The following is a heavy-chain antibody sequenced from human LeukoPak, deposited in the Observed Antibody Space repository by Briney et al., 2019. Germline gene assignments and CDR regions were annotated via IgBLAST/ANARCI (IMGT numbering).Heavy chain of an antibody. J-gene: IGHJ3*02. CDR1: GDSVSGKSAA. CDR3: AREEVYYGDFAIDAFDI. D-gene: IGHD4-17*01. V-gene: IGHV6-1*01. CDR2: TYYRSKWYN. Sequence: SQTLSLTCAISGDSVSGKSAAWNWIRQSPSRGLEWLGRTYYRSKWYNDYAVSVKSRITINPDTSKNQFSLQLNSVTPEDTAVYYCAREEVYYGDFAIDAFDIWGQGTMVTVSS.